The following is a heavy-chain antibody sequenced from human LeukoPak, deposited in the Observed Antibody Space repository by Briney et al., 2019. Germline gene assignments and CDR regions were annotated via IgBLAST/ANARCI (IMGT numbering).Heavy chain of an antibody. CDR2: IYTGGGR. V-gene: IGHV3-53*01. D-gene: IGHD5-18*01. CDR3: ARRATTERGHSYGLDF. J-gene: IGHJ4*02. Sequence: GGSLRLSCAASGFTVSSYYMNWVRQAPGKELEWVSVIYTGGGRYYADSVRGRFTISRDTSKNMVFLQMNSLRAEDTAMYYCARRATTERGHSYGLDFWGQGTLVTVSS. CDR1: GFTVSSYY.